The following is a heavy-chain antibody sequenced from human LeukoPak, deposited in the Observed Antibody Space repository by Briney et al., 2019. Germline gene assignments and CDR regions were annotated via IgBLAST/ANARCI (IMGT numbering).Heavy chain of an antibody. CDR3: ARHASGSTSWPRFDP. Sequence: SETLSLTCALYGGSFSTYYWFWIRQPPGKGLEWIGEINHSGNTNYNPSLKSRVTISVDTSKNQFSLNLISVTAADTAVYYCARHASGSTSWPRFDPWGQGTLVTVSS. J-gene: IGHJ5*02. D-gene: IGHD2-2*01. CDR2: INHSGNT. CDR1: GGSFSTYY. V-gene: IGHV4-34*01.